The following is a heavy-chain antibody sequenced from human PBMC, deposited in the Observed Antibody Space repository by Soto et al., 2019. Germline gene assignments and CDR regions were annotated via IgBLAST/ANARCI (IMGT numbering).Heavy chain of an antibody. CDR2: ISGTGGST. V-gene: IGHV3-23*01. J-gene: IGHJ5*02. CDR3: AKDSSAWSNWFDP. D-gene: IGHD6-19*01. Sequence: PGGSLRLSCAASGFTISSYAMSWVRQAPGKGLEWVSAISGTGGSTYYADSVKGRFTISRDNSKNTLYLQMNSLRAEDTAVYYCAKDSSAWSNWFDPWGHGTLVTVSS. CDR1: GFTISSYA.